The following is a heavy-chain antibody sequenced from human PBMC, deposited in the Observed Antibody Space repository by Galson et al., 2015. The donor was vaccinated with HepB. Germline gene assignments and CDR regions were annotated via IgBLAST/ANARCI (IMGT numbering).Heavy chain of an antibody. Sequence: SLRLSCAASGFTFSDYYMSWIRQAPGKGLEWVSYISSSGSTIYYADSVKGRFTISRDNAKNSLYLQMNSLRAEDTAVYYSAREYGSSWYKDFDYWGQGTLVTVSS. CDR3: AREYGSSWYKDFDY. D-gene: IGHD6-13*01. CDR1: GFTFSDYY. V-gene: IGHV3-11*01. J-gene: IGHJ4*02. CDR2: ISSSGSTI.